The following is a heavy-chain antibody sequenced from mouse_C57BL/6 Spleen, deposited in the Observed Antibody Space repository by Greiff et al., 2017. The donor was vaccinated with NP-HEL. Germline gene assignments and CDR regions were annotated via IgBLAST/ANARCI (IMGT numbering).Heavy chain of an antibody. J-gene: IGHJ4*01. D-gene: IGHD2-3*01. CDR2: ISSGGDYI. Sequence: EVKVEESGEGLVKPGGSLKLSCAASGFTFSSYAMSWVRQTPEKRLEWVAYISSGGDYIYYADTVKGRFTISRDNARNTLYLQMSSLKSEDTAMYYCTRDDPHYYAMDYWGQGTSVTVSS. V-gene: IGHV5-9-1*02. CDR3: TRDDPHYYAMDY. CDR1: GFTFSSYA.